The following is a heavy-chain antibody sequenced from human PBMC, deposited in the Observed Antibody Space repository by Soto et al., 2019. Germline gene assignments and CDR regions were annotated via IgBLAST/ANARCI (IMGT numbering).Heavy chain of an antibody. CDR3: AKGTTSSGWFSFDY. Sequence: EVQLVESGGGLVQPGRSLRLSCAASGFTFDDYAMHWVRQAPGKGLEWVSGISWNSGSIGYADSVKGRFTISRDNAKNSLYLQMKSLRAEDTALYYCAKGTTSSGWFSFDYWGQGTLVTVSS. V-gene: IGHV3-9*01. CDR2: ISWNSGSI. D-gene: IGHD6-19*01. J-gene: IGHJ4*02. CDR1: GFTFDDYA.